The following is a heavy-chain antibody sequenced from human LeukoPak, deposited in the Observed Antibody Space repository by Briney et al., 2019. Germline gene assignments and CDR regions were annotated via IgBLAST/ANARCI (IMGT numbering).Heavy chain of an antibody. Sequence: GGSLRLSCAASGFTFSSYWMHWVRQAPGKGLVWVSRINSDGSSTSYADSVKGRFTISRDNAKNTLYLQMNSLRAEDTAVYYCARVDTMMGNPYWGQGTLVTVSS. V-gene: IGHV3-74*01. D-gene: IGHD3-22*01. CDR3: ARVDTMMGNPY. CDR2: INSDGSST. J-gene: IGHJ4*02. CDR1: GFTFSSYW.